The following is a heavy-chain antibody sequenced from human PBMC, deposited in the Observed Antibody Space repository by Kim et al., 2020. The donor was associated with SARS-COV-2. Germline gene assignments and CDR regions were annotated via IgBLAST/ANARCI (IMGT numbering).Heavy chain of an antibody. J-gene: IGHJ6*02. Sequence: SETLSLTCTVSGGSISSSSYYWGWIRQPPGKGLEWIGSIYYSGSTYYNPSLKSRVTISVDTSKNQFSLKLSSVTAADTAVYYCARHVSMANHYGMDVWGQGTTVTVSS. CDR2: IYYSGST. D-gene: IGHD3-10*01. CDR3: ARHVSMANHYGMDV. V-gene: IGHV4-39*01. CDR1: GGSISSSSYY.